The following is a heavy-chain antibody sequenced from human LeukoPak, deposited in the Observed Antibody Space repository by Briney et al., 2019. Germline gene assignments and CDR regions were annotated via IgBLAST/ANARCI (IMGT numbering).Heavy chain of an antibody. D-gene: IGHD1-26*01. J-gene: IGHJ4*02. Sequence: SETLSLTCTVSGGSISSYYWSWIRQPPGKGLEWIGYIYYSGSTNYNPFLKSRVTISVDTSKNQFSLKLSSVTAADTAVYYCARDPPVGARPLDYWGQGTLVTVSS. CDR3: ARDPPVGARPLDY. V-gene: IGHV4-59*01. CDR2: IYYSGST. CDR1: GGSISSYY.